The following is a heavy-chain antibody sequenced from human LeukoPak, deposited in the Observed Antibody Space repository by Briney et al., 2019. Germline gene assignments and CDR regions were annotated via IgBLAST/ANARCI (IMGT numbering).Heavy chain of an antibody. Sequence: SETLSLTCTVSGGSISSYYWSWIRQPPGKGLEWIGYIYYSGGTNYNPSLKSRVTISVDTSKNQFSLKLSSVTAADTAVYYCARREMATIPDAFDIWGQGTMVTVSS. V-gene: IGHV4-59*08. D-gene: IGHD5-24*01. CDR3: ARREMATIPDAFDI. CDR1: GGSISSYY. CDR2: IYYSGGT. J-gene: IGHJ3*02.